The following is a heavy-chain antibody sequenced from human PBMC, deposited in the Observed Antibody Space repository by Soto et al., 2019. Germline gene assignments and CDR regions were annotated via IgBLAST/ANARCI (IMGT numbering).Heavy chain of an antibody. CDR1: RFTFSSYA. Sequence: EVQLLESGGGLVQPGGSMRLSCVTSRFTFSSYALNWVRQAPGKGLEWVSSISGSGDTTYYADSVKGRFTISRDNSKNTLYLQMNSLRVEDTALYYCAKADYSYSWAPGDYWGQGTLVTVSS. D-gene: IGHD6-13*01. V-gene: IGHV3-23*01. J-gene: IGHJ4*02. CDR2: ISGSGDTT. CDR3: AKADYSYSWAPGDY.